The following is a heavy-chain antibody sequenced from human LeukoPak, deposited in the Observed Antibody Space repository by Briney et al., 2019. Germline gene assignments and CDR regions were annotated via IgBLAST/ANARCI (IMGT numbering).Heavy chain of an antibody. J-gene: IGHJ4*02. CDR3: ARGGLSIMGY. V-gene: IGHV3-48*01. CDR2: ISSSGSTK. CDR1: GITFSSYS. D-gene: IGHD2/OR15-2a*01. Sequence: GGSLRLSCGASGITFSSYSMNWVRLAPGKGLEWVSYISSSGSTKYYADSVKGRFTISRDNARNSLYLQMNSLRAEDTAVYFCARGGLSIMGYWGQGTLVTVSS.